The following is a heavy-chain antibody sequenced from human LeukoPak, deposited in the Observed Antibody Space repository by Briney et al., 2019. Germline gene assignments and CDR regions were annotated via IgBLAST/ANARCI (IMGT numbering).Heavy chain of an antibody. D-gene: IGHD5-24*01. CDR1: GGSISGYL. Sequence: SETLSLTCTVSGGSISGYLWSWIRQPAGKELEWIGRIYTSGSTYYNPSLKSRLTMSVDTDTSKNQFSLKLSSVTAADTAVYYCARSGYNNWFDPWGQGTLVTVSS. CDR2: IYTSGST. CDR3: ARSGYNNWFDP. V-gene: IGHV4-4*07. J-gene: IGHJ5*02.